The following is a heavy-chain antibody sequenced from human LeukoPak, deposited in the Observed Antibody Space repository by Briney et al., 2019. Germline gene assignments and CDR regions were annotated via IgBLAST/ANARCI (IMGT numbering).Heavy chain of an antibody. CDR2: IYSGGST. CDR1: GFIGSCNY. V-gene: IGHV3-53*01. J-gene: IGHJ6*02. Sequence: TGASLRLCYAASGFIGSCNYMCLVRPAPREGVEWGSIIYSGGSTYYADSVKGRFTISRDNSKNTLYLQMNSLRAEDTAVYYCARGPDSSGWYEDGMDVWGQGTTVTVSS. D-gene: IGHD6-19*01. CDR3: ARGPDSSGWYEDGMDV.